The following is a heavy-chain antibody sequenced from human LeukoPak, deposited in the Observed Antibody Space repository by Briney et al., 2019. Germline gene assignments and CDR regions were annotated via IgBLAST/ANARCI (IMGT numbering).Heavy chain of an antibody. CDR2: INHSGST. V-gene: IGHV4-34*01. Sequence: PSETLSLTCAVYGGSFSGYYWSWIRQPPGKGLEWIGEINHSGSTNYNPSLKSRVTISVDTSKNQFSLKLSSVTAADTAVYYCARPGGYCSSTSCYQWFDPWGQGTLVTVSS. CDR1: GGSFSGYY. J-gene: IGHJ5*02. D-gene: IGHD2-2*01. CDR3: ARPGGYCSSTSCYQWFDP.